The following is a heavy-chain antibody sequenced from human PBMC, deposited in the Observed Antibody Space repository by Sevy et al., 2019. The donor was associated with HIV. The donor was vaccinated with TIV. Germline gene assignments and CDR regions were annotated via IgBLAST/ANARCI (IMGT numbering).Heavy chain of an antibody. V-gene: IGHV4-59*01. CDR2: IYYSGST. D-gene: IGHD6-19*01. CDR3: ARSSLSYSSGAIYYYYGMDV. Sequence: SETLSLTCTVSGGSISSYYWSWIRQPPGKGLEWIGYIYYSGSTNYNPSLKSRVTISVDTPKNQFSLKLSSVTAADTAVYYCARSSLSYSSGAIYYYYGMDVWGQGTTVTVSS. J-gene: IGHJ6*02. CDR1: GGSISSYY.